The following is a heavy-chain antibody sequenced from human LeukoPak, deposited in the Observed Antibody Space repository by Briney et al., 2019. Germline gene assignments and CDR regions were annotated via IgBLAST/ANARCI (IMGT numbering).Heavy chain of an antibody. Sequence: GGALRLPCSASGFTFSSYWMSWVRQAPGKGLEWVANIKQDGSEKYYVDSVKGRFTISRDNAKNSLYLQMNSMRAEDTAVYYCARARYSGSYNFDYWGQGTLVTVSS. CDR3: ARARYSGSYNFDY. CDR1: GFTFSSYW. V-gene: IGHV3-7*01. D-gene: IGHD3-10*01. J-gene: IGHJ4*02. CDR2: IKQDGSEK.